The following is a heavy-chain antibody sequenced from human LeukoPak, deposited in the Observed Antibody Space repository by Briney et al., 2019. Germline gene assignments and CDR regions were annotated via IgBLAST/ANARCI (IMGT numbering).Heavy chain of an antibody. CDR2: IYYSGST. Sequence: SETLSLTCTDSGFSISSYYRSWIRQPPGKGLEWIGYIYYSGSTNYNPSLKSRVTISVDTSKNQFSLKLSSVTAADTAVYYCARGGFYDFWSGYGGWFDPWGQGTLVTVSS. CDR3: ARGGFYDFWSGYGGWFDP. CDR1: GFSISSYY. D-gene: IGHD3-3*01. J-gene: IGHJ5*02. V-gene: IGHV4-59*01.